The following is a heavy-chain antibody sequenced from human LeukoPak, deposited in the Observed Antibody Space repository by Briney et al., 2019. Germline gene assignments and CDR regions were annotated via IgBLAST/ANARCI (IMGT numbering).Heavy chain of an antibody. D-gene: IGHD3-10*01. V-gene: IGHV3-33*05. CDR1: GFTFSRYG. CDR2: ISYDGRNK. Sequence: PGRSLRVSCVAAGFTFSRYGMHSVRQAPGNLLYPVPVISYDGRNKYYADSVKGRFTISRDNSKNTLYLQMNSLRAEDTALYYCARDDYYGSGLLYFDYWGQGTLVTVSS. J-gene: IGHJ4*02. CDR3: ARDDYYGSGLLYFDY.